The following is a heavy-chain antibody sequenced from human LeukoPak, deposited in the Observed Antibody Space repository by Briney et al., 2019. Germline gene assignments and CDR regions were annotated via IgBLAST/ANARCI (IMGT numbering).Heavy chain of an antibody. CDR1: AFPFSSYG. CDR3: ASGDYSSGWHLDY. Sequence: GGSLRLSCTTSAFPFSSYGMHWVRQAPGKGLEWVAVIWHDGSYKYYADSVKGRFTISRDNSKDTLYLQMNSLKVEDTAVYYCASGDYSSGWHLDYWGQGTLVTVSS. D-gene: IGHD6-19*01. V-gene: IGHV3-33*01. CDR2: IWHDGSYK. J-gene: IGHJ4*02.